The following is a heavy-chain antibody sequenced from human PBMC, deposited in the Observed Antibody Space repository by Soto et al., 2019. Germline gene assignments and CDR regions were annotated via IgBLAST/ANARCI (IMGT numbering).Heavy chain of an antibody. CDR3: ARDSGSYSYYYYGMDV. CDR2: IYYSGST. CDR1: GGSISSYY. D-gene: IGHD1-26*01. V-gene: IGHV4-59*01. J-gene: IGHJ6*02. Sequence: PSETLSLTCTVSGGSISSYYWSWIRQPPGKGLEWIGYIYYSGSTNYNPSLKSRVTISVDTSKNQFPLKLSSVTAADTAVYYCARDSGSYSYYYYGMDVWGQGTTVTVSS.